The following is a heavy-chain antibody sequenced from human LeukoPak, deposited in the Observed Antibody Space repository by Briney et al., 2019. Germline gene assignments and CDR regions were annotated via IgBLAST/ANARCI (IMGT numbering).Heavy chain of an antibody. CDR1: GFTFSSYT. CDR3: ATWDDYGDFVAFEY. V-gene: IGHV3-21*01. D-gene: IGHD4-17*01. CDR2: ISSSATYI. J-gene: IGHJ4*02. Sequence: GGSLRLSCGGSGFTFSSYTMNWVREAPGKGLEWVASISSSATYIYYADSVRGRFTISRDDAKKSVFLHMNSLRAEDTAVYFCATWDDYGDFVAFEYWGQGTLVTASS.